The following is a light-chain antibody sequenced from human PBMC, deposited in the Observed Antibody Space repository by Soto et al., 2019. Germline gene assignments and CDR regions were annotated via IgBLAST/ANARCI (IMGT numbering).Light chain of an antibody. CDR1: QSVSSSY. Sequence: EIVLTQSPGTLSLSPGERATLSCRASQSVSSSYLAWYQQKPGQAPRLRIYGASSRATGIPDRFSGSGSGTDSTLTISRLEPEDFAVYYCQQYGSLWFTFGPGTKVDIK. CDR2: GAS. CDR3: QQYGSLWFT. V-gene: IGKV3-20*01. J-gene: IGKJ3*01.